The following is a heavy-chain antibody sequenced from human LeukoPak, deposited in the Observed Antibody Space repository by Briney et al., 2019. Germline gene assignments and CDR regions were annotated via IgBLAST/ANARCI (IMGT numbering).Heavy chain of an antibody. Sequence: PGGSLRLSCAASGFTFSSYGMHWVRQAPGKGLEWVAVISYDGSNKYYPDSVKGRFTISRDNSKSTLYLQMNSLRAEDTAVYYCAKERGYSYGYLGYFDYWGQGTLVTVSS. CDR2: ISYDGSNK. D-gene: IGHD5-18*01. J-gene: IGHJ4*02. CDR1: GFTFSSYG. V-gene: IGHV3-30*18. CDR3: AKERGYSYGYLGYFDY.